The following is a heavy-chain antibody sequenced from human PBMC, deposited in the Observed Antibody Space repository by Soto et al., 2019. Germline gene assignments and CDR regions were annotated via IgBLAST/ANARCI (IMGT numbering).Heavy chain of an antibody. CDR1: GGTFNSYA. CDR3: ARDSRPAVAPSTTAEFDY. D-gene: IGHD2-15*01. V-gene: IGHV1-69*06. Sequence: QVQLVQSGAEVKKPGSSVKVSCKVSGGTFNSYAISWVRQAAGQGLEWMGGIVPIFGTANYAQKFQGRVTITADRSTSTAYMALTRLTSEDTAVYYCARDSRPAVAPSTTAEFDYWGQGTLVTVSS. J-gene: IGHJ4*02. CDR2: IVPIFGTA.